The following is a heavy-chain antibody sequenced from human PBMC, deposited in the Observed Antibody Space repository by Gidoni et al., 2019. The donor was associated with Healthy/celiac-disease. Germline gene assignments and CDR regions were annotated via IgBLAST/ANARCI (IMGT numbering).Heavy chain of an antibody. D-gene: IGHD3-3*01. Sequence: EVQLVESGGGWVQPGGSLRISCAASGFTVSSNYMSWVRQAPGKGLGWVSVIYSGGSTYYADSVKGRFTISRDNSKTTLYLQLHSLRAEDTAVYYCARETEWGDLWGRGTLVTVSS. CDR3: ARETEWGDL. CDR2: IYSGGST. V-gene: IGHV3-66*01. J-gene: IGHJ2*01. CDR1: GFTVSSNY.